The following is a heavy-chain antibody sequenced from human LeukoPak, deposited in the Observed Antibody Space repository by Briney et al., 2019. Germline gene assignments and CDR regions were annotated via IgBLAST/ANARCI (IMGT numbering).Heavy chain of an antibody. CDR1: GGSISSSSYS. CDR3: ARESYLNWFDP. Sequence: SETLSLTCTVSGGSISSSSYSWGWIRQPPGKGLEWIGSIYYSGSTYYNPSLKSRVTISVDTSKNQFSLKLSSVTAADTAVYYCARESYLNWFDPWGQGTLVTVSS. D-gene: IGHD3-10*01. CDR2: IYYSGST. J-gene: IGHJ5*02. V-gene: IGHV4-39*07.